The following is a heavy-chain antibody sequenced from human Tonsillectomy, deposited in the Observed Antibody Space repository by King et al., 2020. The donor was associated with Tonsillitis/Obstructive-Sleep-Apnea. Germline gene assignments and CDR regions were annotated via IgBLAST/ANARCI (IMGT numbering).Heavy chain of an antibody. CDR3: AGAKEGRLRYYMDV. Sequence: VQLQESGPGLVKPSQTLSLTCTVSGGSISSGGYYWSWIRQHPGKGLEWIGYIYYSGSTYYNPSLKSLVTISVDTSKNQFSLKLSSVTAADTAVYYCAGAKEGRLRYYMDVWGKGTTVTVSS. V-gene: IGHV4-31*01. D-gene: IGHD3-10*01. CDR1: GGSISSGGYY. J-gene: IGHJ6*03. CDR2: IYYSGST.